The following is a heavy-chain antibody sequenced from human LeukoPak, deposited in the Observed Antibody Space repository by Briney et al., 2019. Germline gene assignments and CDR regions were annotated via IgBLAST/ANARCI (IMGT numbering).Heavy chain of an antibody. V-gene: IGHV3-66*01. CDR3: ARMIYYYDSSGYNYYFHY. CDR1: GFTFSGNY. D-gene: IGHD3-22*01. CDR2: IYTGGNT. Sequence: GGSLRLSCAASGFTFSGNYMSWVRQAPGKGLEWVSVIYTGGNTYYADSVKGRFTISRDNSKNTVSLQMNGLRAEDTAFYYCARMIYYYDSSGYNYYFHYWGQGTLVTVSS. J-gene: IGHJ4*02.